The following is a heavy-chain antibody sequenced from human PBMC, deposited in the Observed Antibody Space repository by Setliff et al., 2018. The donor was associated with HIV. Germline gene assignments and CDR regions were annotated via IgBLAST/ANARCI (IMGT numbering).Heavy chain of an antibody. D-gene: IGHD6-13*01. CDR1: GFTFSYSW. CDR3: TSRPPNSSSRRFDP. V-gene: IGHV3-15*01. CDR2: IKSKIDGGTA. J-gene: IGHJ6*04. Sequence: GGSLRLSCAASGFTFSYSWMNWVRQAPGKGLEWVGRIKSKIDGGTADYAAPVKGRFTISRDDSKNTLYLQMNSLKIEDTAMYYCTSRPPNSSSRRFDPWGKGTTVTVSS.